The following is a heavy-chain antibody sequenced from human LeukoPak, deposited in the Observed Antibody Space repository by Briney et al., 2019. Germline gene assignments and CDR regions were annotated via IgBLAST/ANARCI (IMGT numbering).Heavy chain of an antibody. CDR3: ARSVGALFGYYYYGMDV. J-gene: IGHJ6*02. D-gene: IGHD1-26*01. Sequence: ASVKVSCKGSGYTFTNYAVHWVRQAPGQRLEWLGWINPGNGDTKYSQNFQGRVTVTSDTSTSTAYMELRSLRSDDTAVYYCARSVGALFGYYYYGMDVWGQGTTVTVSS. CDR1: GYTFTNYA. CDR2: INPGNGDT. V-gene: IGHV1-3*01.